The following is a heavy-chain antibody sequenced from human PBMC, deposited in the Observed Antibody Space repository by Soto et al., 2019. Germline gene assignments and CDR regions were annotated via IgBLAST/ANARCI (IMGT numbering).Heavy chain of an antibody. D-gene: IGHD2-15*01. V-gene: IGHV4-4*02. J-gene: IGHJ5*02. CDR2: INHSGST. CDR1: GGSISSSNW. Sequence: SETLSLTCAVSGGSISSSNWWSWVRQPPGKGLEWIGEINHSGSTNYNPSLKSRVTISVDTSKSQFSLKLSSVTAADTAVYYCAKAVVVVAATPQAGWFDPWGQGTLVTVSS. CDR3: AKAVVVVAATPQAGWFDP.